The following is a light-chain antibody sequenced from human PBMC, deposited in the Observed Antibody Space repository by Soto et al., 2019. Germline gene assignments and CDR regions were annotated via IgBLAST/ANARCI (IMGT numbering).Light chain of an antibody. Sequence: QSALTQPASVSGSPGQSITISCTGTNSDVGAYNYVSWYQQHPGKAPKVMISEVTNRPSGVSNRFSGSKSGNTASLTISGLQAEDEADYYCSAYTSSSSLVFGTGTKVTVL. J-gene: IGLJ1*01. CDR2: EVT. V-gene: IGLV2-14*01. CDR3: SAYTSSSSLV. CDR1: NSDVGAYNY.